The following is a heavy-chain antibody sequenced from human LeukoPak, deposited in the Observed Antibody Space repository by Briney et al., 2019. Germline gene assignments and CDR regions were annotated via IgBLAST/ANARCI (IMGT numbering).Heavy chain of an antibody. V-gene: IGHV4-34*01. Sequence: NPSETLSLTCAVYGGSFSGYYWSWIRQPPGKGLEWIGEINHSGSTNYNPSLKSRVTISVDTSKNQFSLKLSSVTAADTAVYYCARDRHSGYDFHYYYYMDVWGKGTTVTVSS. CDR1: GGSFSGYY. J-gene: IGHJ6*03. CDR2: INHSGST. CDR3: ARDRHSGYDFHYYYYMDV. D-gene: IGHD5-12*01.